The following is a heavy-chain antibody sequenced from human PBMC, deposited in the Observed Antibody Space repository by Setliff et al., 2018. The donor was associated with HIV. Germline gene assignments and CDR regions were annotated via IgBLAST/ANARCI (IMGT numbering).Heavy chain of an antibody. CDR1: GFAFTSYD. D-gene: IGHD3-3*01. J-gene: IGHJ6*03. CDR3: ARDFSEYFDFSSGDFHYMDV. V-gene: IGHV7-4-1*02. Sequence: ASVKVSCKTSGFAFTSYDINWVRQAPGQGLEWMGWINTNSWIPTYAQGFTGRFVFSLDTTVRTAYLEISDLRADDTGVYYCARDFSEYFDFSSGDFHYMDVWGKGTTVTVSS. CDR2: INTNSWIP.